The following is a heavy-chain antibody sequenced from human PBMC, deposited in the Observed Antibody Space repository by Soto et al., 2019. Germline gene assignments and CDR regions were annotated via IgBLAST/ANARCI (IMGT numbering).Heavy chain of an antibody. Sequence: SSETLSLTCTVSGGSISSGGYYWSWIRQHPGKGLEWIAYIYYSGSTYYNPSLKSRVTMSLDTSKNQFSLKLSSVTAADTAVYYCARGRARFVWSGRSDNWLDPWGQGTLVTVYS. CDR1: GGSISSGGYY. CDR3: ARGRARFVWSGRSDNWLDP. CDR2: IYYSGST. D-gene: IGHD3-3*01. V-gene: IGHV4-31*03. J-gene: IGHJ5*02.